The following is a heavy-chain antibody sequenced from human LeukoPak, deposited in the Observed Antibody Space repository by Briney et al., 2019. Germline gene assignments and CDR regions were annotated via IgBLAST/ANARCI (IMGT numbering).Heavy chain of an antibody. J-gene: IGHJ6*03. Sequence: GGSLRLSCAASGFTFSSYAMSWVRQAPGKGLEWVSSMSGSGGRTYYADSVKGRFTISRDNSKNTLYLQMNSLRAEDTAVYYCAKAQPPAPIEYYYCYMDVWGKGTTVTVSS. CDR1: GFTFSSYA. V-gene: IGHV3-23*01. CDR3: AKAQPPAPIEYYYCYMDV. D-gene: IGHD2-2*02. CDR2: MSGSGGRT.